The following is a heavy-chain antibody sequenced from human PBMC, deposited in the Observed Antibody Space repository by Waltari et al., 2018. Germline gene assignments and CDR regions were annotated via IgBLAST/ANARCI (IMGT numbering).Heavy chain of an antibody. CDR2: IKSKTDGGTT. J-gene: IGHJ4*02. CDR1: GLTFTNAW. D-gene: IGHD6-19*01. V-gene: IGHV3-15*07. Sequence: EVQLVESGGGLVKPGGSLSLSCAASGLTFTNAWMNWVRQAPGKGLEWVGRIKSKTDGGTTDYAAPVKGRFTISRDDSKNTLYLQMNSLKTDDTAVYYCTTLGYRSGWSFDYWGQGTLVTVSS. CDR3: TTLGYRSGWSFDY.